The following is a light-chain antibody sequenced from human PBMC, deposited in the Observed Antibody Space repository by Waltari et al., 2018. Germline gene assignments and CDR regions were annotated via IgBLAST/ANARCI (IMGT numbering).Light chain of an antibody. Sequence: QSALTQPASVSGSPGQSITISCTGTSSDVGNYKRVSWYQQHPGKAPKRSIYAVSRRPAGVSDRFSGSKSGDMASLTISGLQPEDEAEYFCSSYAGSSKGVFGGGTKVTVL. CDR3: SSYAGSSKGV. V-gene: IGLV2-23*02. CDR1: SSDVGNYKR. CDR2: AVS. J-gene: IGLJ2*01.